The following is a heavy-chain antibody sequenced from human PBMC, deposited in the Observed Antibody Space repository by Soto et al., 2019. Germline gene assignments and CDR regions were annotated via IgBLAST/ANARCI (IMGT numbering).Heavy chain of an antibody. V-gene: IGHV4-4*07. CDR3: ARDQGSGYFDY. J-gene: IGHJ4*02. CDR1: GGSITGHY. D-gene: IGHD6-19*01. Sequence: QVQLQESGPGLVKPSETLSVTCTVSGGSITGHYWSWFRQPAGKGLEWIGRISATGSTYDNPFLKSRVALSLDTSKNQFSLRLSFVTAADTAVYYCARDQGSGYFDYWGQGTLVTVSS. CDR2: ISATGST.